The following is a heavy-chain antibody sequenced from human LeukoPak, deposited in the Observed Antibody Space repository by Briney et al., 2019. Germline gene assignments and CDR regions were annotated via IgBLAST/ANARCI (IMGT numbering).Heavy chain of an antibody. J-gene: IGHJ3*02. V-gene: IGHV1-2*02. D-gene: IGHD2-15*01. CDR1: GYTFTGYY. CDR2: INPNSGGT. Sequence: ASVKVSCKASGYTFTGYYMNWVRQAPGQGLEWMGWINPNSGGTNYAQKFQGRVTMTRDTSISTAYMELSRLRSDDTAVYYCARGYCSGGSCYDAFDIWGQGTMVTVSS. CDR3: ARGYCSGGSCYDAFDI.